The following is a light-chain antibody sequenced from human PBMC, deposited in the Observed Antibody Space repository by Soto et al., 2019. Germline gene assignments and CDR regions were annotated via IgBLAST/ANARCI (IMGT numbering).Light chain of an antibody. V-gene: IGLV2-23*03. Sequence: QSALTQPASVSGSPGQSITISCTGTSSDVGSYILVSWYQQHPGKAPKLMIYEGSKRPSGVSNRFSGSKSGNTASLTISGLQAEDEADYYCCSYAGSSTLVVFGGGTKLTVL. CDR1: SSDVGSYIL. CDR2: EGS. CDR3: CSYAGSSTLVV. J-gene: IGLJ2*01.